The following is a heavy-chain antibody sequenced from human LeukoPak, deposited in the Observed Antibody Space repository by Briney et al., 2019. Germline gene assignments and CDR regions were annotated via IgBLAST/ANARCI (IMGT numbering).Heavy chain of an antibody. V-gene: IGHV3-48*01. CDR2: ISSSSSTI. J-gene: IGHJ6*03. D-gene: IGHD3-3*01. CDR1: GFTFSSYS. Sequence: GGSLRLSCAASGFTFSSYSMNWVRQAPGKGLEWVSYISSSSSTIYYADSVKGRFTISRDNAKNSLYLQMNSLRAEDTAVYYFARKYAGWSDYHYYYYYMDVWGKGTTVTVSS. CDR3: ARKYAGWSDYHYYYYYMDV.